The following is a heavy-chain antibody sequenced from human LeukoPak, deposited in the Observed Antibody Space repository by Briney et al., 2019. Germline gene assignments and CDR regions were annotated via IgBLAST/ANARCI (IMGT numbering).Heavy chain of an antibody. Sequence: GGSLRLSCAASGFTFDDYGMSWARQAPGKGLEWVSGINWNGGSTGYADSVKGRFTISRDNAKNSLYLQMNSLRAEDTALYHCARGKEGYYGMDVWGQGTTVTVSS. V-gene: IGHV3-20*01. CDR1: GFTFDDYG. J-gene: IGHJ6*02. CDR3: ARGKEGYYGMDV. CDR2: INWNGGST.